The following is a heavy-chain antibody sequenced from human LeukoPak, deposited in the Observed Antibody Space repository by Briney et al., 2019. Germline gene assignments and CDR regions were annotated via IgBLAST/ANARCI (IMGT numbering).Heavy chain of an antibody. D-gene: IGHD3-9*01. CDR2: IYYSGST. CDR3: AREVKLGIWYYDILTGYPGDWFDP. CDR1: GGSISSYY. J-gene: IGHJ5*02. V-gene: IGHV4-59*12. Sequence: SETLSLTCTVSGGSISSYYWSWIRQPPGKGLKWIGYIYYSGSTNYNPSLKSRVTISVDTSKNQFSLKLSSVTAADTAVYYCAREVKLGIWYYDILTGYPGDWFDPWGQGTLVTVSS.